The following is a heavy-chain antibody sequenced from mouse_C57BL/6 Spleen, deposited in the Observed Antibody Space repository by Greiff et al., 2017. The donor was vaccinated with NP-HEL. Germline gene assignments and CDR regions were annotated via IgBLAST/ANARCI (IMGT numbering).Heavy chain of an antibody. V-gene: IGHV1-42*01. CDR3: ARDYYGSSYGY. Sequence: EVMLVESGPELVKPGASVKISCKASGYSFTGYYLNWVQQSPEKSLEWIGDINPSTGGTTYNPKFQAKATLTVDKSYSTAYMQHKNLTSEDAAVYYCARDYYGSSYGYWGQGTTRTVSS. D-gene: IGHD1-1*01. CDR2: INPSTGGT. J-gene: IGHJ2*01. CDR1: GYSFTGYY.